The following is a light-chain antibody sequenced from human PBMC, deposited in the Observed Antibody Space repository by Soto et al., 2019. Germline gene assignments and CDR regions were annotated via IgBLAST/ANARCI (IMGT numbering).Light chain of an antibody. CDR2: GAS. J-gene: IGKJ4*01. CDR1: QSVSSN. Sequence: EIVMTQSPAILSVSLGERATLSCRASQSVSSNLVWYQQKPGQAPRLLIHGASTRATGIPARFSGSGSGTEFTLTISSLQSEDFAVYYCQQYNKWPPVTFGGGTKV. V-gene: IGKV3-15*01. CDR3: QQYNKWPPVT.